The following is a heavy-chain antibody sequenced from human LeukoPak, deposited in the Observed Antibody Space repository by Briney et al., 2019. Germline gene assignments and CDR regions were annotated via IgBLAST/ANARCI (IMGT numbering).Heavy chain of an antibody. V-gene: IGHV3-23*01. D-gene: IGHD6-19*01. Sequence: DSVKGRFTISRDNSKNTLYLQMNNLRAEDTALYYCAKNQGQWLVPVDYWGQGTLVTVSS. J-gene: IGHJ4*02. CDR3: AKNQGQWLVPVDY.